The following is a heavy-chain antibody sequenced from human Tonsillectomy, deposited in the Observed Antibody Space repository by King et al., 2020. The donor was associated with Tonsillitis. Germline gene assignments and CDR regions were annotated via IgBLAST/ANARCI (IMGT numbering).Heavy chain of an antibody. D-gene: IGHD6-6*01. Sequence: VQLVESGGGLVQPGRSLRLSCAASGFTFDDYAMHWVRQAPGKGLEWVSGIIWNSGSIGYADSVKGRFTISRDNAKNSLYLQMNSLRAEDTALYYCAKDIRLAARLGGGAFDIWGQGTMVTVSS. CDR1: GFTFDDYA. J-gene: IGHJ3*02. CDR3: AKDIRLAARLGGGAFDI. CDR2: IIWNSGSI. V-gene: IGHV3-9*01.